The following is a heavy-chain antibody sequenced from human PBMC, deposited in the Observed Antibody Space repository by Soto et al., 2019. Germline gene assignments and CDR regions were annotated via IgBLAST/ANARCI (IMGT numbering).Heavy chain of an antibody. CDR1: GFTFSNYA. V-gene: IGHV3-23*01. J-gene: IGHJ4*02. Sequence: EVPLLESGGGLVQPGGSLRLSCAASGFTFSNYAMSWVRQAPGKGLEWVSSISGSGGSTHYADSVKGRFSISRDNSKNTLYLQMNSLRAEDTAVYYCAKEDVGGYYYSRLWGQGTLVTVSS. CDR3: AKEDVGGYYYSRL. D-gene: IGHD1-26*01. CDR2: ISGSGGST.